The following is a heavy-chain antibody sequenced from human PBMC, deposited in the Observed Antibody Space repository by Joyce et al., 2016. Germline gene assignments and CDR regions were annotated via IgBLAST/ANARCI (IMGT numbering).Heavy chain of an antibody. CDR2: INPEDSDT. CDR3: ARSAVRGTLSPFFDY. V-gene: IGHV5-51*01. J-gene: IGHJ4*02. CDR1: GYSFTSYW. Sequence: EVQLVQSGGEVKKPGESLKISCKGVGYSFTSYWRGGVRQMPGKGLELMGIINPEDSDTRYSPSFQGQVTISVDRSIKTAHLRWGSLRASDTAIYYCARSAVRGTLSPFFDYWGQGSLVTVSS. D-gene: IGHD3-16*01.